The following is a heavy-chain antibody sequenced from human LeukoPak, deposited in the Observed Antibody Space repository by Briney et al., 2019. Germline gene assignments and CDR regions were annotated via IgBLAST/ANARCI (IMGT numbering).Heavy chain of an antibody. CDR2: LTPDGIHK. CDR3: ARDAYTSASDS. V-gene: IGHV3-7*01. CDR1: GFIFSGYW. J-gene: IGHJ5*01. Sequence: GGSLRLSCAASGFIFSGYWMTWVRQAPGEGLEWVANLTPDGIHKYYVDSVKGRFTISRDNARNSLYLQMSSLRAEDTAVYYCARDAYTSASDSWGQGTLVSVSS. D-gene: IGHD3-16*01.